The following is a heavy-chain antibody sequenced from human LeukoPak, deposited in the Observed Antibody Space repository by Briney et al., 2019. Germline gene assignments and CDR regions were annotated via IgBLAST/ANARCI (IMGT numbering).Heavy chain of an antibody. V-gene: IGHV1-24*01. CDR2: FAPEDGET. J-gene: IGHJ4*02. Sequence: ASVKVSCKVSGHTLTDLSMHWVRQAPGKGLEWVGGFAPEDGETIYAQKFQGRVTMTEDTSTDTAYMELSSLRSEDTAVYYCATVLSSWSYYFEYWGQGTLVTVSS. CDR3: ATVLSSWSYYFEY. CDR1: GHTLTDLS. D-gene: IGHD6-13*01.